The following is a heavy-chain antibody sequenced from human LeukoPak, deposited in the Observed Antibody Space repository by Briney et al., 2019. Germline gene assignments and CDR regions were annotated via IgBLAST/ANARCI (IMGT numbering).Heavy chain of an antibody. CDR2: IKQDGSEK. CDR1: GFTFSSYW. V-gene: IGHV3-7*01. Sequence: PGGSLRLSCAASGFTFSSYWMSWVRQAPGKGLEWVANIKQDGSEKYYVDSVKGRFTISRDNAKNSLYLQMNSLRAEDTAVYYCARDRPRRALYYYYYYMDVWGKGTTVTVSS. CDR3: ARDRPRRALYYYYYYMDV. J-gene: IGHJ6*03.